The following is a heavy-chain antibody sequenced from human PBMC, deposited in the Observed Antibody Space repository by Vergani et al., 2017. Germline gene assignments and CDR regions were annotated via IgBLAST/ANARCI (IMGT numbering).Heavy chain of an antibody. Sequence: EVQLVESGGGLVQPGGSLRLSCSASGFTFSSYAMHWVRQAPGKGLEYVSAISSNGGSTYYADSVKGRFTISRDNSKNTLYLQMSSLRAEDTAVYYCVRGGDVDWDHWYFDLWGRGTLVTVSS. D-gene: IGHD3-9*01. CDR1: GFTFSSYA. V-gene: IGHV3-64D*06. CDR2: ISSNGGST. CDR3: VRGGDVDWDHWYFDL. J-gene: IGHJ2*01.